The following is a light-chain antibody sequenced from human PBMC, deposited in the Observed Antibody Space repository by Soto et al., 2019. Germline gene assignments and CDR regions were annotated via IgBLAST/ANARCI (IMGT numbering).Light chain of an antibody. CDR1: SSDVGGYNY. CDR3: NSYAGSNIYV. J-gene: IGLJ7*01. Sequence: SALTQPPSASGSPGQSVTISCTGTSSDVGGYNYVSWYQQHPGKAPKLMIYEVSKRPSGVPDRFSGSKSGNTASLTVSGLQAEDEADYYCNSYAGSNIYVFGTGTQLTVL. CDR2: EVS. V-gene: IGLV2-8*01.